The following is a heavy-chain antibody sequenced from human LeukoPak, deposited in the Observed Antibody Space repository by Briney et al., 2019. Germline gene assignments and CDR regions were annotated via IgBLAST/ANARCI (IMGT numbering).Heavy chain of an antibody. CDR1: GYTFNTYA. Sequence: EASVKVSCKTSGYTFNTYAIHWVRQAPGQRPEWMGWINAGNGNTKYSQKFQGRVTITRDTSASTAYMELSSLRSEDTAVYYCASPYPGIAAAANSYYYGMDVWGQGTTVTVSS. J-gene: IGHJ6*02. CDR3: ASPYPGIAAAANSYYYGMDV. D-gene: IGHD6-13*01. V-gene: IGHV1-3*01. CDR2: INAGNGNT.